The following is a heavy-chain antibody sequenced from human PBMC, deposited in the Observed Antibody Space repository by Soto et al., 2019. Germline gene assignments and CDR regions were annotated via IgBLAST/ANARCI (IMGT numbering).Heavy chain of an antibody. D-gene: IGHD5-18*01. CDR3: ARGPRRMGGYSYGYGGNWFDP. Sequence: GASVKVSCKASGGTFSSYAISWVRQAPGQGLEWMGGIIPIFGTANYAQKFQGRVTITADKSTSTAYMELSSLRSEDTAVYYCARGPRRMGGYSYGYGGNWFDPWGQGTLVTVSS. CDR1: GGTFSSYA. J-gene: IGHJ5*02. V-gene: IGHV1-69*06. CDR2: IIPIFGTA.